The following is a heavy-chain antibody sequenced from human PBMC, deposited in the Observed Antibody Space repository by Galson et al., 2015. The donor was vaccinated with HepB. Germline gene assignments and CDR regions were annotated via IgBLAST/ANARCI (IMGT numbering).Heavy chain of an antibody. Sequence: SGAEVKKPGESLKISCKDSGYSFTTYWISWVRQMPGKGLEWMGRIDPSDSYTYYSPSFQGHVSISVDKAITTVYLQWSSLKASDTAMYYCARHRGIGKSVWEHWGQGTLVTVSS. CDR2: IDPSDSYT. CDR3: ARHRGIGKSVWEH. D-gene: IGHD3-10*01. CDR1: GYSFTTYW. V-gene: IGHV5-10-1*01. J-gene: IGHJ1*01.